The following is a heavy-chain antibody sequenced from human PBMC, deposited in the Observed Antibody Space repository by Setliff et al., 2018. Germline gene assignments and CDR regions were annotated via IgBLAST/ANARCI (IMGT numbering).Heavy chain of an antibody. CDR2: INPNSGGT. Sequence: ASVKVSCKASGYTFTDYYIHWVRQAPGQGLEWMGWINPNSGGTNPAQRFQGRVTMTRDTSITTAYMELSSLRSDDTAVYYCAREGVHTWSSTDYHYYMDVWGRGTTVTVSS. V-gene: IGHV1-2*02. CDR3: AREGVHTWSSTDYHYYMDV. D-gene: IGHD2-21*01. CDR1: GYTFTDYY. J-gene: IGHJ6*03.